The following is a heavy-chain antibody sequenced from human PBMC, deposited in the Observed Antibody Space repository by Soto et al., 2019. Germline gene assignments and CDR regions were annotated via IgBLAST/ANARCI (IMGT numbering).Heavy chain of an antibody. CDR1: GGSIINGGCC. CDR2: IYYSGST. Sequence: ALETLCLPWTVSGGSIINGGCCWSWIRQPPGKGLEWIGYIYYSGSTYYNPSLKSRVTISVDTSKNQFSLKLSSVTAADTAVYYCARERPDGSRLDPWGQGTLVTVSS. D-gene: IGHD6-13*01. V-gene: IGHV4-30-4*01. J-gene: IGHJ5*02. CDR3: ARERPDGSRLDP.